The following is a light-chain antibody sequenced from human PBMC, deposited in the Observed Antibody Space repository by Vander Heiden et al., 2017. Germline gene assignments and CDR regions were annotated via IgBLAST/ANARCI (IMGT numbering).Light chain of an antibody. J-gene: IGKJ2*01. CDR2: WAS. Sequence: DIVMTQSPDSLAVSLGERVTINCKSSQSLLYSANNKNYLAWYQQKPGQPPKLLIYWASTRESGVPDRFSGSGSGTDFTLTISSLQADDVAVYYCQHYYYDPPFTFGQGTKLEIK. CDR1: QSLLYSANNKNY. V-gene: IGKV4-1*01. CDR3: QHYYYDPPFT.